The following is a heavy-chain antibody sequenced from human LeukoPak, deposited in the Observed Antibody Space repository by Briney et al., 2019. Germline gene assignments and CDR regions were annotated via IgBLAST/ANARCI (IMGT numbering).Heavy chain of an antibody. CDR3: ARASIQLWPDY. J-gene: IGHJ4*02. Sequence: ASVKVSCKASGYTFTSYDINWVRQATGQGLEWMGWMNPNGGNTGYAQKFQGRVTITRNTSISTAYMELSSLRSEDTAVFYCARASIQLWPDYWGQGTLVTVSA. V-gene: IGHV1-8*03. CDR2: MNPNGGNT. CDR1: GYTFTSYD. D-gene: IGHD5-18*01.